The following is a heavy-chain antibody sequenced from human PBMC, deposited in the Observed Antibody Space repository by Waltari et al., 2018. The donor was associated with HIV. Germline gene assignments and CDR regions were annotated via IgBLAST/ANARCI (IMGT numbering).Heavy chain of an antibody. CDR1: GYTFTSYD. CDR3: ARGRNMIRGKYYYYYGMDV. J-gene: IGHJ6*02. D-gene: IGHD3-10*01. V-gene: IGHV1-8*01. CDR2: MNPNSGKT. Sequence: QVQLVQSGAEVKKPGASVKVSCTASGYTFTSYDINWVRQATGQGLEWMGWMNPNSGKTGYAQKFQGRVTMTRNTSISTAYMELNSLRSEDTAVYYCARGRNMIRGKYYYYYGMDVWGQGTTVTVSS.